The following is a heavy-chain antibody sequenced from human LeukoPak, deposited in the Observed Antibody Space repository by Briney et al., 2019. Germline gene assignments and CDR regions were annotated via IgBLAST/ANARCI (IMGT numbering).Heavy chain of an antibody. D-gene: IGHD3-10*01. CDR1: GGSFSGYH. J-gene: IGHJ4*02. V-gene: IGHV4-34*01. Sequence: SETLSLTCAVSGGSFSGYHCSWIRQTPGKGLEWIGEVSQSGGASYNPSLKSRVTISVDTSKNQFSLKLSSVTAADTAVYYCASLRGGFVDYWGQGTLVTVSS. CDR2: VSQSGGA. CDR3: ASLRGGFVDY.